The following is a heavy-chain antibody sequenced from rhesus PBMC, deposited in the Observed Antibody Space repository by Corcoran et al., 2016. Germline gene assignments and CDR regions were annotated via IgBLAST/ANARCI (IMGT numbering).Heavy chain of an antibody. D-gene: IGHD5-24*01. CDR1: GGSVSSSDW. J-gene: IGHJ4*01. Sequence: QVQLQESGPGLVKPSETLSLTCAVSGGSVSSSDWWSWIRQPPGKGLEWIGYISGSSGSTYYNPSLKSRVTISTDTSKNQFSLKLRSGTAADTAVYYCARGGTGTFFDYWGQGVLVTVSS. CDR2: ISGSSGST. V-gene: IGHV4-65*01. CDR3: ARGGTGTFFDY.